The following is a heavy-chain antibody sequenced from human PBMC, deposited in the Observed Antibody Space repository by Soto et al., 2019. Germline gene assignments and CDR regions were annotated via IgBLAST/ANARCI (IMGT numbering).Heavy chain of an antibody. J-gene: IGHJ6*02. CDR1: GFTFSSYA. Sequence: LRLSCAASGFTFSSYAMSWVRQAPGKGLEWVSAISYFGGSTFYADSMKGRFTISRDNSKNTLYLQMNSLRAEDTAVYYCAKGRSYYYYYGVDVWGQGTTVTVSS. CDR2: ISYFGGST. V-gene: IGHV3-23*01. CDR3: AKGRSYYYYYGVDV.